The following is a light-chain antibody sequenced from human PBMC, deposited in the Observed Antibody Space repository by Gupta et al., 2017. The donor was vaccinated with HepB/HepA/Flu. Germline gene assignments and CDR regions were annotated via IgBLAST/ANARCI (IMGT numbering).Light chain of an antibody. J-gene: IGKJ5*01. CDR1: QSVSSY. Sequence: EIVLTQSPATLSLSPGERATRSCRASQSVSSYLGWYQQKPGQAPRLLIYDASNRATGIPARFSGSGSGTDFTLTSSSLEPEDFAVYYCQQRSNWITFGQGTRLEIK. CDR2: DAS. V-gene: IGKV3-11*01. CDR3: QQRSNWIT.